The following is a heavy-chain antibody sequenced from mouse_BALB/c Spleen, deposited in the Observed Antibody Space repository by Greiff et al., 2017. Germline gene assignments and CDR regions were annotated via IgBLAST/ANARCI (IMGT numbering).Heavy chain of an antibody. CDR3: ASPYGSSYYYAMDY. CDR1: GYSFTGYT. J-gene: IGHJ4*01. Sequence: VQLQQSGPELVKPGASMKISCKASGYSFTGYTMNWVKQSHGKNLEWIGLINPYNGGTSYNQKFKGKATLTVDKSSSTAYMELLSLTSEDSAVYYCASPYGSSYYYAMDYWGQGTSVTVSS. V-gene: IGHV1-18*01. D-gene: IGHD1-1*01. CDR2: INPYNGGT.